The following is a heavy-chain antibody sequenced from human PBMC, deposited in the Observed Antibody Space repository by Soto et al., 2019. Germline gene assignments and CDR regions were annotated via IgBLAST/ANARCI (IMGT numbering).Heavy chain of an antibody. D-gene: IGHD3-3*01. CDR1: GFTFSSYW. CDR3: TRDAYYDLWSGYSAYYYYYMDV. Sequence: GGSLRLSCAASGFTFSSYWMHWVRQAPGKGLVWVSRINGDGSITTNADSVRGRFTSSRDNTKNTLSLQMNSLSAEDTAVYYCTRDAYYDLWSGYSAYYYYYMDVWGKGTTVTVSS. CDR2: INGDGSIT. V-gene: IGHV3-74*01. J-gene: IGHJ6*03.